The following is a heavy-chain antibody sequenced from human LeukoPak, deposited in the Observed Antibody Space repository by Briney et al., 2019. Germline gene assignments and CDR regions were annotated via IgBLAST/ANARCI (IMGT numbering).Heavy chain of an antibody. CDR1: GFIFSNYW. Sequence: PGGSLRLSCAASGFIFSNYWMSWVRQAPGIGLEWVANIRQDGSEIYYVDSVKGRFTISRDNAKNSVYLQMNSLRAEDTAVYYCARARWVQGGYYFDCWGQGALVTVSS. CDR3: ARARWVQGGYYFDC. D-gene: IGHD4-23*01. J-gene: IGHJ4*02. CDR2: IRQDGSEI. V-gene: IGHV3-7*04.